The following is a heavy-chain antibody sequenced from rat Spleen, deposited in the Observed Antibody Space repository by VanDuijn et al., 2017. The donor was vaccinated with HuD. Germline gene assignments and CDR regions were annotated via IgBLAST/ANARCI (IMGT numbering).Heavy chain of an antibody. D-gene: IGHD5-1*01. V-gene: IGHV5-22*01. CDR1: GFTFSDYF. Sequence: EVQLVESDGGLVQPGRSLKLSCAASGFTFSDYFMAWVRQAPNKGLEWVASICYEGSSTYYGDSVKGRFTISRDNAKSTLYLQMNSLRSEDTATYYCARHGLGSWYFDFWGPGTMVTVSS. CDR2: ICYEGSST. J-gene: IGHJ1*01. CDR3: ARHGLGSWYFDF.